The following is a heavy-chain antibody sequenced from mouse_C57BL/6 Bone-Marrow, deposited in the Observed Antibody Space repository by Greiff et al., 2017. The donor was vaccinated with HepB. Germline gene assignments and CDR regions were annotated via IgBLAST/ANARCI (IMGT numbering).Heavy chain of an antibody. CDR2: ISYDGSN. V-gene: IGHV3-6*01. Sequence: VQLKESGPGLVKPSQSLSLTCSVTGYSITSGYYWNWIRQFPGNKLEWMGYISYDGSNNYNPSLKNRISITRDTSKNQFFLKLNSVTTEDTATYYCAREGVGGYYFDYWGQGTTLTVSS. CDR3: AREGVGGYYFDY. J-gene: IGHJ2*01. D-gene: IGHD1-1*02. CDR1: GYSITSGYY.